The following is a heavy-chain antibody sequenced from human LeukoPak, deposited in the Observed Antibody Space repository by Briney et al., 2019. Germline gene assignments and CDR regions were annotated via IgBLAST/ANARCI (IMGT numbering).Heavy chain of an antibody. CDR2: ISLNSGVT. Sequence: ASVKVSCKASGYTFSDFYMQWVRQAPGQGLEWTGWISLNSGVTGYAQKFQGRVTMTRDTSISTAHMELSSLRSDDTAVYYCARGYRTGDMTIFAYWGQGTPVTVSS. J-gene: IGHJ4*02. CDR1: GYTFSDFY. D-gene: IGHD3-3*01. V-gene: IGHV1-2*02. CDR3: ARGYRTGDMTIFAY.